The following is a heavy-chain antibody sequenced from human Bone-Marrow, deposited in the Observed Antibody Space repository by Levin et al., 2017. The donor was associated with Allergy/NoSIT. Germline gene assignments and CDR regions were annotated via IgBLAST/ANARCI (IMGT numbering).Heavy chain of an antibody. CDR1: GYTFTSYY. D-gene: IGHD6-19*01. J-gene: IGHJ3*02. CDR2: INPSGGST. Sequence: GGSLRLSCKASGYTFTSYYMHWVRQAPGQGLEWMGIINPSGGSTSYAQKFQGRVTMTRDTSTSTVYMELSSLRSEDTAVYYCARAEWLVRAFDIWGQGTMVTVSS. V-gene: IGHV1-46*01. CDR3: ARAEWLVRAFDI.